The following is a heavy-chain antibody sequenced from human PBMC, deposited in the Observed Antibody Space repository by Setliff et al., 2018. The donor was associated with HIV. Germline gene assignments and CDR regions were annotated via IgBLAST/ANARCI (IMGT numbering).Heavy chain of an antibody. CDR2: IIPIIDTT. D-gene: IGHD6-13*01. CDR1: GGSFDMHT. V-gene: IGHV1-69*08. J-gene: IGHJ4*02. Sequence: ASVKVSCKTSGGSFDMHTISWVRQAPGQGLEFVGRIIPIIDTTNYAQKFQGRVTITADKSANTSYMELRSLRSEDTAIYYCATMSRSSRNWAIFDYWGQGVLVTVSS. CDR3: ATMSRSSRNWAIFDY.